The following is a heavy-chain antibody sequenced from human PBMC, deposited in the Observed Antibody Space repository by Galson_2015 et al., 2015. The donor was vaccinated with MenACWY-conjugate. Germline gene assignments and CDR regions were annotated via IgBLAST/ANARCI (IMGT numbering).Heavy chain of an antibody. J-gene: IGHJ2*01. Sequence: SLRLSCAASGFTVSSNYMSWVRQAPGKGLEWVSVIYSGGSTYYADSVKGRFTISRDNSKNTLYLQMNSLRAEDTAVYYCARAAVATINWYFDLWGRGTLVTVSS. CDR2: IYSGGST. V-gene: IGHV3-53*01. CDR1: GFTVSSNY. CDR3: ARAAVATINWYFDL. D-gene: IGHD5-12*01.